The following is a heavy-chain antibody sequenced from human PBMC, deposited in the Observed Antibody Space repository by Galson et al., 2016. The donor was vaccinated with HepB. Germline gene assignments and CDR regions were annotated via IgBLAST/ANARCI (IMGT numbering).Heavy chain of an antibody. CDR3: ARGGGGTDRDWYFDL. CDR1: GGFISRDY. V-gene: IGHV4-59*01. Sequence: LSLTCTLSGGFISRDYWSWIRQPPEKGLEWIGYIYHSGITNYNPSLQSRVTISIDTSKNQFSLKLTSVTAADTAVYYCARGGGGTDRDWYFDLWGRGTLVTVSS. CDR2: IYHSGIT. D-gene: IGHD2-8*02. J-gene: IGHJ2*01.